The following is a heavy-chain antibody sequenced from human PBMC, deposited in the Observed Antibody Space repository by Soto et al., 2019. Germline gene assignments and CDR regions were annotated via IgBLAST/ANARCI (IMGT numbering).Heavy chain of an antibody. Sequence: PSETISVRCTVSGASSSGQGYYGSCIRQFPGKGLEWIGYIYYSGSPNYNPSLWSRVTISVDTSKTRFFLKLTSVNAADTAVYFCARDNMSGCAGIFRFEPGRHGSQVTVSS. D-gene: IGHD3-10*02. CDR2: IYYSGSP. J-gene: IGHJ5*02. V-gene: IGHV4-31*03. CDR3: ARDNMSGCAGIFRFEP. CDR1: GASSSGQGYY.